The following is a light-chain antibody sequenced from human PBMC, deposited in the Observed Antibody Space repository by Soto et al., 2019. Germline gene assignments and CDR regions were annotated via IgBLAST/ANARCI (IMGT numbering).Light chain of an antibody. CDR1: STDVGGYNY. J-gene: IGLJ2*01. CDR2: DVS. Sequence: QSALTQPRSVSGSPGQSVTISCTGTSTDVGGYNYVSWYQQHPGKVPKLMIYDVSKRPSGVPDRFSGSKSGNTASLTISGLQTEDEADYYCCSYAGYYTLLFGGGTKVTVL. V-gene: IGLV2-11*01. CDR3: CSYAGYYTLL.